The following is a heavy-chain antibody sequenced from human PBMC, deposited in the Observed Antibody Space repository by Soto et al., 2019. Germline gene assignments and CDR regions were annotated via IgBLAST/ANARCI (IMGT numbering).Heavy chain of an antibody. CDR2: ISYDGSNK. D-gene: IGHD5-12*01. V-gene: IGHV3-30*18. Sequence: GGSLRLSCAASGFTFSSYGMHWVRQAPGKGLEWVAVISYDGSNKYYADSVKGRFTISRDNSKNTLYLQMNSLRAEDTAVYYCAKSLATRGNSWYHYGMDVWGQGTTVTVSS. J-gene: IGHJ6*02. CDR3: AKSLATRGNSWYHYGMDV. CDR1: GFTFSSYG.